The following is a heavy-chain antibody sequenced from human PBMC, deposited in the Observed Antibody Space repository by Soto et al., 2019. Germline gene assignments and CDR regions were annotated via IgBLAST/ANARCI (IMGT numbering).Heavy chain of an antibody. CDR3: ARHVSMTTGAFDI. J-gene: IGHJ3*02. D-gene: IGHD4-17*01. V-gene: IGHV5-51*01. Sequence: GESQKISCKGCGYNFTNYLIGWVRQLPGKGLEWMGIIYPGDSDTRYSPSFQGQVTISADKSISTAYLQWSSLKASDTAMYYCARHVSMTTGAFDIWGHGTMVTVSS. CDR2: IYPGDSDT. CDR1: GYNFTNYL.